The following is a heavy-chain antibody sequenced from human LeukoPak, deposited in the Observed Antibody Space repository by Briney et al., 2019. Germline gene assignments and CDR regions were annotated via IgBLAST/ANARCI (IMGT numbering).Heavy chain of an antibody. Sequence: PSETLSLACAVYGGSFSGYYWSWIRQPPGKGLEWIGEINHSGSTNYNPSLKSRVTISVDTSKNQFSLKLSSVTAADTAVYYCASNLFRPFYFDYWGQGTLVTVSS. CDR3: ASNLFRPFYFDY. V-gene: IGHV4-34*01. D-gene: IGHD3-10*02. CDR2: INHSGST. J-gene: IGHJ4*02. CDR1: GGSFSGYY.